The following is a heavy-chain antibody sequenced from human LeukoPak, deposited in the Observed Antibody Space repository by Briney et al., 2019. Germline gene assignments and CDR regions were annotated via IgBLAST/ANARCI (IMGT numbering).Heavy chain of an antibody. Sequence: ASVTVSCTASGYTFTGYYMHWVRQAPGQGLEWMGWINPNSGGTNYAQKFQGRVTMTRDTSISTAYMELSRLRSDDTAVYYCARDEPRSSSSTYYYYYMDVWGKGTTVTVSS. CDR3: ARDEPRSSSSTYYYYYMDV. CDR2: INPNSGGT. D-gene: IGHD6-6*01. V-gene: IGHV1-2*02. CDR1: GYTFTGYY. J-gene: IGHJ6*03.